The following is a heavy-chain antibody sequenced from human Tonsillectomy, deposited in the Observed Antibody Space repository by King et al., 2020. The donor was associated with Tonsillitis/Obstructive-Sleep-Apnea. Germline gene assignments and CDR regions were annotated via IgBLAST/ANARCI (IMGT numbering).Heavy chain of an antibody. J-gene: IGHJ6*03. Sequence: VQLVQSGGGLVQRGGSLRLSCAASGFTFSSYAMRWVRQAPGKGLEWVSGISGSDGSTYYADSVKGRFTISRDNSKNTLYLQMNSLRAEDTAVYHCANVPITIFGAWLYPLPHYYYMDVWGKGTTVTVSS. CDR2: ISGSDGST. D-gene: IGHD3-3*01. V-gene: IGHV3-23*04. CDR1: GFTFSSYA. CDR3: ANVPITIFGAWLYPLPHYYYMDV.